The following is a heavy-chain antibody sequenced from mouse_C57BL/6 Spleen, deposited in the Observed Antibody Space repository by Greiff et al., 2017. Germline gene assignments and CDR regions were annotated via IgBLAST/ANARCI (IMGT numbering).Heavy chain of an antibody. CDR3: ARCYGNYVDY. V-gene: IGHV1-50*01. CDR1: GYTFTSYW. D-gene: IGHD2-1*01. J-gene: IGHJ2*01. CDR2: IDPSDSYT. Sequence: QVQLQQPGAELVKPGASVKLSCKASGYTFTSYWMQWVKQRPGQGLEWIGEIDPSDSYTNYNQKFKGKATLTVDTSSSTAYMQLSSLTSEDSAVYYCARCYGNYVDYWGQGTTRTVSS.